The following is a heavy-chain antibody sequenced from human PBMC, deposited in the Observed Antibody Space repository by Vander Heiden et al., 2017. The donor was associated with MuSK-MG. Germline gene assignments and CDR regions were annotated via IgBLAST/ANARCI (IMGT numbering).Heavy chain of an antibody. J-gene: IGHJ6*02. CDR3: AKDGGSRLGPTRHSYYYYYGMDV. CDR2: ISWNSGSI. V-gene: IGHV3-9*01. CDR1: GFTFDDYA. Sequence: EVQLVESGGGLVQPGRSLRLSCAASGFTFDDYAMHWVRRAPGKGLEWVSGISWNSGSIGYADSVKGRFTISRDNAKNSLYLQMNSLRAEDTALYYCAKDGGSRLGPTRHSYYYYYGMDVWGQGTTVTVSS. D-gene: IGHD2-15*01.